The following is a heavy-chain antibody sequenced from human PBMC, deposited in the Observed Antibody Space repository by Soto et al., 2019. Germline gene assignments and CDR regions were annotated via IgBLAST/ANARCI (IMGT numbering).Heavy chain of an antibody. CDR1: GGTFSSYA. V-gene: IGHV1-69*01. CDR3: ATAIFGVVPGSYYYYGMDV. J-gene: IGHJ6*02. CDR2: IIPIFGTA. D-gene: IGHD3-3*01. Sequence: QVQLVQSGAEVKKPGSSVKVSCKASGGTFSSYAISWVRQAPGQGLEWMGGIIPIFGTANYAQKFQGRVTITADESTSTAYMDLSSLRSEDTAVYYWATAIFGVVPGSYYYYGMDVWGQGTTVTVSS.